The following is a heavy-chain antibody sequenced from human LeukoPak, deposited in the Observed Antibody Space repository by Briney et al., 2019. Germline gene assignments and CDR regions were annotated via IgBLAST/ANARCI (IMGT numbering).Heavy chain of an antibody. Sequence: GGSLRLTGAASGFTFTRHGMSWVRQAPGKGLEWVSAVSSGGDSTHYADSVKGRFTISRDNSKNTLYLQMNSLRAEDTAVYYCVGGRRGLWDFDYWGQGTLVTVSS. CDR3: VGGRRGLWDFDY. J-gene: IGHJ4*02. D-gene: IGHD3-16*01. V-gene: IGHV3-23*01. CDR1: GFTFTRHG. CDR2: VSSGGDST.